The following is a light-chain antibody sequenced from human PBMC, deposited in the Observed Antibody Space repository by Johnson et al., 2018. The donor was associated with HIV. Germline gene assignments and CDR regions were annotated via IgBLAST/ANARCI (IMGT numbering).Light chain of an antibody. CDR2: ENN. J-gene: IGLJ1*01. Sequence: QSVLTQPPSVSAAPGQKVTISCSGSSSNIGTNYVSWYQQLPGTAPKLLMFENNKRPSGIPDRFSGSKSGTSATLGITGLQTGDEADYYCGTWDSSLRENVFGTGTKVTVL. CDR3: GTWDSSLRENV. V-gene: IGLV1-51*02. CDR1: SSNIGTNY.